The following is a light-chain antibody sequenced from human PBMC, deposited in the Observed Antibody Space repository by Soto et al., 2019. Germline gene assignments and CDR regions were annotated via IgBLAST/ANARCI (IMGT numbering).Light chain of an antibody. CDR3: QQYKNWTPLT. J-gene: IGKJ4*01. Sequence: EIVMTQSPATLSVSPGETVTLSCRASQSVSYNLAWYQQKPGQGPRLLIYGAFTRATGIPARFSGSGSGTECTLTISSLQSEDFAVYYCQQYKNWTPLTFGGGTKVEIK. CDR2: GAF. CDR1: QSVSYN. V-gene: IGKV3-15*01.